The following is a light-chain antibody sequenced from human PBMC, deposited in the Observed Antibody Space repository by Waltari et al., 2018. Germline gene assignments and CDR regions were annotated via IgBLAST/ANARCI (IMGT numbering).Light chain of an antibody. CDR2: LGS. CDR3: EQTLHTPYT. Sequence: DIVMSQSPPSLTVTPGEAASISCRSNQSLLYSTGYNYVDWYLQKPGQSPQLLIYLGSNRASGVPDRFSGGGSDTDFTLKISRVEAEDVGVYYCEQTLHTPYTFGQGTNLEIK. CDR1: QSLLYSTGYNY. J-gene: IGKJ2*01. V-gene: IGKV2-28*01.